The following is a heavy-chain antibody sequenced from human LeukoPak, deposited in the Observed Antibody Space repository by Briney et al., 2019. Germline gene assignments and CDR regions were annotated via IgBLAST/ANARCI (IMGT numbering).Heavy chain of an antibody. CDR2: IYYSGST. D-gene: IGHD3-10*01. J-gene: IGHJ2*01. CDR1: GGSLSSYY. CDR3: ARDTYGDWYFDL. V-gene: IGHV4-59*01. Sequence: SETLSLTCTVSGGSLSSYYWSWIRQPPAKGLEWIGYIYYSGSTNYNPSLKSRVTISVDTSKNQFSLKLSSVTAADTAVYYCARDTYGDWYFDLWGRGTLVTVSS.